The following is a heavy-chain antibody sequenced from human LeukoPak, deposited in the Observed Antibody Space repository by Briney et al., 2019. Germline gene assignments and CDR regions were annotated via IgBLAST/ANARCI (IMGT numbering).Heavy chain of an antibody. J-gene: IGHJ4*02. V-gene: IGHV4-4*07. D-gene: IGHD5-18*01. Sequence: SETLSLTCSVSGDSISYFYWSWIRQAAGKGLEWIGRISGSGSTDYNASLKSRVTMSVDTSKNQLSLKVISVTAADTAVYYCARGRKYTSGYRVTELGSGYSDYWGQGTLVTVSS. CDR1: GDSISYFY. CDR3: ARGRKYTSGYRVTELGSGYSDY. CDR2: ISGSGST.